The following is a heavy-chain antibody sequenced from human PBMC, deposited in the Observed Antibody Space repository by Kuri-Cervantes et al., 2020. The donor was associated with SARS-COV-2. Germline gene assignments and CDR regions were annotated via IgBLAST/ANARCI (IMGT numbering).Heavy chain of an antibody. V-gene: IGHV4-39*01. D-gene: IGHD3-3*01. CDR2: IYYSGST. CDR1: GGSISSSSYY. Sequence: SETLSLTCTVSGGSISSSSYYWGWIRQPPGKGLEWIGSIYYSGSTYYNPSLKSRVTIPVDTSKNQFSLKLSSVTAADTAVYYCARLVPYYDFWSCSYHFDYWGQGTLVTVSS. CDR3: ARLVPYYDFWSCSYHFDY. J-gene: IGHJ4*02.